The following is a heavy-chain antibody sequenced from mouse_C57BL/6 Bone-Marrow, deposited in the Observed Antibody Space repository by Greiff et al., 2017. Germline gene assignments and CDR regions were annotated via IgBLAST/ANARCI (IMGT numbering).Heavy chain of an antibody. CDR1: GFTFSSYG. V-gene: IGHV5-6*02. CDR2: ISSGGSYT. CDR3: ERHAHRDWVYWYFDF. D-gene: IGHD4-1*01. J-gene: IGHJ1*03. Sequence: EVKLEESGGDLVKPGGSLKLSCAASGFTFSSYGMSWVRQTPDKRLEWVATISSGGSYTYYPDSMKGRFTISRDNAKNTLYLQMSSLKSEDSAMYYCERHAHRDWVYWYFDFWGTGTTVTVSS.